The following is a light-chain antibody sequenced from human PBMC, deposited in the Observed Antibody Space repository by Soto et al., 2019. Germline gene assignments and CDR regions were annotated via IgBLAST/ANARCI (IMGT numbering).Light chain of an antibody. V-gene: IGKV2-28*01. Sequence: DIVMTQSPLSLPVTPGEPASISCRSSQSLLHSNGYNYLDWYLQKPGQSPQLLIYLSSIRASGVPDRFSGSGSGTDFTLKISRVEAEDVGVYYCMQALQTWTFGQGTKVEI. CDR1: QSLLHSNGYNY. CDR2: LSS. J-gene: IGKJ1*01. CDR3: MQALQTWT.